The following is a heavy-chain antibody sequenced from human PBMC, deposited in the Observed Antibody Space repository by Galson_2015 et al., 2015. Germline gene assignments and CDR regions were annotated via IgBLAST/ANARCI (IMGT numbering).Heavy chain of an antibody. Sequence: SLRLSCAASGFTFSSYAMSWVRQAPGKGLEWVSAISGSGGSTYYADSVKGRFTISRDNSKNTLYLQMNSLRAEDTAVYYCAKSSTMVRGVINNYYYYGMDVWGQGTTVTVSS. CDR2: ISGSGGST. CDR3: AKSSTMVRGVINNYYYYGMDV. J-gene: IGHJ6*02. CDR1: GFTFSSYA. V-gene: IGHV3-23*01. D-gene: IGHD3-10*01.